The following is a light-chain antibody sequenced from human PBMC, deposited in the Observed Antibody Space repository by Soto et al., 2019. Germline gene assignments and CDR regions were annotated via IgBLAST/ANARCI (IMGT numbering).Light chain of an antibody. CDR1: SSDVGGYNY. J-gene: IGLJ2*01. V-gene: IGLV2-14*01. CDR2: DVS. CDR3: SSYTSSSTYVV. Sequence: QCALTQSASGSGSPGQSITISCTGTSSDVGGYNYVSWYQQHPGKAPKLMIYDVSNRPSGVSNRFSGSKSGNTASLTISGLQAEDEADYYCSSYTSSSTYVVFGGGTKLTVL.